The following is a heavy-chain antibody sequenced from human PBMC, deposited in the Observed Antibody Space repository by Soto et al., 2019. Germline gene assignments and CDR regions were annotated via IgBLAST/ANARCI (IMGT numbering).Heavy chain of an antibody. V-gene: IGHV4-31*03. Sequence: SETLSLTCTVSGGSISSGGYYWSWIRQHPGKGLEWIGYIYYSGSTYYNPSLKSRVTISVDTSKNQFSLKLSSVTAADTAVYYCARDWNLYGDYRTTWGQGTLVTVSS. D-gene: IGHD4-17*01. CDR1: GGSISSGGYY. CDR3: ARDWNLYGDYRTT. CDR2: IYYSGST. J-gene: IGHJ5*02.